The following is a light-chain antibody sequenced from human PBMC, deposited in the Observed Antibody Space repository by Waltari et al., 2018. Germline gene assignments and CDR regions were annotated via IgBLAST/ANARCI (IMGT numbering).Light chain of an antibody. CDR1: QIVNNY. J-gene: IGKJ1*01. CDR2: DTS. CDR3: QQRSNWPWT. V-gene: IGKV3-11*01. Sequence: EIVLTQSPATLSLSPGERATLSCRASQIVNNYLAWFQQKPGQAPRLLIYDTSNRATGIPARFSGSGSGTDFTLTISSLEPEDFVVYYCQQRSNWPWTFGQGTKVEIK.